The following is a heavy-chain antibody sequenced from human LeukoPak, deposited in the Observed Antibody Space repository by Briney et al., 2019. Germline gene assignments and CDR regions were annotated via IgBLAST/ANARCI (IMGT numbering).Heavy chain of an antibody. J-gene: IGHJ4*02. CDR2: ISWNSGSI. CDR3: ANSGYSSSWRWD. D-gene: IGHD6-13*01. Sequence: PGGSLRLSCAASGFTFDDYAMHWVRQAPGKGLEWVSGISWNSGSIGYADSAKGRFTISRDNSKNTLYLQMNSLRAEDTAVYYCANSGYSSSWRWDWGQGTLVTVSS. V-gene: IGHV3-9*01. CDR1: GFTFDDYA.